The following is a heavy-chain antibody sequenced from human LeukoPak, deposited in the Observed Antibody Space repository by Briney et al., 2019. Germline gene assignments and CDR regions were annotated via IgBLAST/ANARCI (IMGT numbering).Heavy chain of an antibody. V-gene: IGHV3-11*01. CDR1: GLTFSDYY. CDR3: ARGWGPYDISYYYYGMDV. Sequence: GGSLRLSCAASGLTFSDYYMSWIRQAPGKGLEWVSYISSSGSTIYYADSVKGRFTISRDNAKSSLYLQMNSLRAEDTAVYYCARGWGPYDISYYYYGMDVWGQGTTVTVSS. CDR2: ISSSGSTI. J-gene: IGHJ6*02. D-gene: IGHD3-9*01.